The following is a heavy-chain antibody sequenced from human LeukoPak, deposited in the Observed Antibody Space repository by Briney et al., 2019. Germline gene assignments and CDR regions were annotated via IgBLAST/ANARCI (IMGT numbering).Heavy chain of an antibody. J-gene: IGHJ4*02. CDR3: ARWCDSTAYDY. CDR2: IIPILGIA. D-gene: IGHD2/OR15-2a*01. CDR1: GGTLSSYT. V-gene: IGHV1-69*02. Sequence: SVKLSCKASGGTLSSYTISWVRQAPGQGLEWMGRIIPILGIANYAQKYQGSVTITADKSTSTAYMELSSLRSGDTAVDYCARWCDSTAYDYWGQGTLVTVSS.